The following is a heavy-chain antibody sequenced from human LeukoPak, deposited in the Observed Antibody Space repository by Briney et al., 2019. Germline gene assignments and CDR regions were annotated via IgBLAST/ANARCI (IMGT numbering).Heavy chain of an antibody. CDR3: ARDRDDAFDI. CDR1: GGSISSGSYY. CDR2: IYTSGST. V-gene: IGHV4-61*09. Sequence: SETLSLTCTVSGGSISSGSYYWSWIRQPAGKGLEWIGHIYTSGSTNYNPSLKSRVTISVDTSKNQFSLKLSSVTAADTAVYYCARDRDDAFDIWGQGTMVTVSS. J-gene: IGHJ3*02.